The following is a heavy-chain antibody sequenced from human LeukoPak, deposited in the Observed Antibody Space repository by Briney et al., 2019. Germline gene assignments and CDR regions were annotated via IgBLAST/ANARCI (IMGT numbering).Heavy chain of an antibody. CDR3: APAPDGDYKLWFDS. CDR1: GFTFSSYV. Sequence: PGGSLRLSCAASGFTFSSYVMNWVRQAPGKGLEWVSSISTSSSHIFYADSVKGRFTTSRDNAKNSLYLQMNSLRAEDTAVYYCAPAPDGDYKLWFDSWGQGTLVTVSS. V-gene: IGHV3-21*01. D-gene: IGHD2-21*02. CDR2: ISTSSSHI. J-gene: IGHJ5*01.